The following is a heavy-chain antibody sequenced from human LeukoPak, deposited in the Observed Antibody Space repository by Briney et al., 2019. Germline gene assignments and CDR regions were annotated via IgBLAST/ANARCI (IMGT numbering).Heavy chain of an antibody. CDR1: GFTFSDYY. Sequence: PGGSLRLSCAASGFTFSDYYMSWIRQAPGKGLEWVSYISSSGSTIYYPDSVKGRFTISRDNAKNSLYLQMNSLRADDTAVYYCARDPVPYRLRFDYWGQGTLVTVSS. V-gene: IGHV3-11*04. CDR3: ARDPVPYRLRFDY. J-gene: IGHJ4*02. D-gene: IGHD2-2*01. CDR2: ISSSGSTI.